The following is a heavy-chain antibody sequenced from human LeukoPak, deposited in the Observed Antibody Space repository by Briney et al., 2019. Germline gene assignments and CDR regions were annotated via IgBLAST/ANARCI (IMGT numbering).Heavy chain of an antibody. J-gene: IGHJ4*02. CDR3: ARGLHSAADGTVGY. CDR1: GFTFSSYW. CDR2: INSDGTAT. V-gene: IGHV3-74*01. Sequence: PGRSLRLSCAASGFTFSSYWMHWVRQAPGKGLVWVSRINSDGTATTYADSVKGRFTISRDNAKNTLYLQINSLRVDDTAVYYCARGLHSAADGTVGYWGQGTLVTVSS. D-gene: IGHD6-13*01.